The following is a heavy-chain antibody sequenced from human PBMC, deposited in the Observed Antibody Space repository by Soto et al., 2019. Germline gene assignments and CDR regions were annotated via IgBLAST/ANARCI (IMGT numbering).Heavy chain of an antibody. CDR1: GFTFSSYG. CDR2: ISYDGSNK. V-gene: IGHV3-30*18. CDR3: AKDSNRVLVYAIFGGLGY. D-gene: IGHD2-8*01. J-gene: IGHJ4*02. Sequence: GGSLRLSCAASGFTFSSYGMHWVRQAPGKGLEWVAVISYDGSNKYYADSVKGRFTISRDNSKNTLYLQMNSLRAEDTAVYYCAKDSNRVLVYAIFGGLGYWGQGTLVTVSS.